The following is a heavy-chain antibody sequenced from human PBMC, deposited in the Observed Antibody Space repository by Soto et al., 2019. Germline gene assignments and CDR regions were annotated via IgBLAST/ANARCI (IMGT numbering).Heavy chain of an antibody. Sequence: GSLRLSCAVSGFTVSSKYMSWVRQAPGKGLEWVAVIHRGGSTYYADSVKGRFTISRDNSKNTLYLQMNSLRAEDTAVYYCAKVSGYSGYDTTDYYYGMDVWGQGTTVTVSS. D-gene: IGHD5-12*01. V-gene: IGHV3-66*01. CDR1: GFTVSSKY. CDR2: IHRGGST. J-gene: IGHJ6*02. CDR3: AKVSGYSGYDTTDYYYGMDV.